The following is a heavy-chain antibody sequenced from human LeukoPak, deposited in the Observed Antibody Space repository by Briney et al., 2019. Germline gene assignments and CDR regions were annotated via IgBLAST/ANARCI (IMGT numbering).Heavy chain of an antibody. CDR3: ARLSANSSAYFFDY. Sequence: GGSLRLSCAASGFTFNNYAMYWVRQAPGKGLEWVSIIYRGGGTNYADSVKGRFTISRDTSKNTLYLQMNSLRAEDTAVYYCARLSANSSAYFFDYWGQGTLVTVAS. J-gene: IGHJ4*02. CDR1: GFTFNNYA. D-gene: IGHD3-22*01. CDR2: IYRGGGT. V-gene: IGHV3-66*04.